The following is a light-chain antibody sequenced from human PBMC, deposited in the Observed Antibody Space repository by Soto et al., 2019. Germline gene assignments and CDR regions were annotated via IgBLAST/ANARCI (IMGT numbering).Light chain of an antibody. V-gene: IGKV3-20*01. J-gene: IGKJ1*01. CDR3: HQFGYSPRT. CDR1: QSVSSY. CDR2: ATS. Sequence: EIVLTQSPGTLSLSPGERATLSCRASQSVSSYLAWYQQKPGQAPRLLIFATSRRATDIPDRFSGSGPGTDFTLAIRRLEPEDFAVYYCHQFGYSPRTFGQGTKVAIK.